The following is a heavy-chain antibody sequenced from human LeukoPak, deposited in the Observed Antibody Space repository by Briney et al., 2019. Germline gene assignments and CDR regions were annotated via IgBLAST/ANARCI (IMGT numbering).Heavy chain of an antibody. Sequence: GGSLRLSCAASGFTFSTDWMSWVRQAPGKGLEWVANIKQDGSDKYYVDSVKGRFTISRDNAKNSLFLQMNSLRAEDTAVYYCARVRCSSNSFFPDYWGQGTLVTVSS. CDR3: ARVRCSSNSFFPDY. D-gene: IGHD2-2*01. J-gene: IGHJ4*02. CDR2: IKQDGSDK. V-gene: IGHV3-7*01. CDR1: GFTFSTDW.